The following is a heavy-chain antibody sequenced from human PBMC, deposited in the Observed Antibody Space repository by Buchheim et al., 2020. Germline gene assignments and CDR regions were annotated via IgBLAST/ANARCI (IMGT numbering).Heavy chain of an antibody. CDR1: GFTFSSYA. Sequence: EVQLLESGGGLVQPGGSLRLSCAASGFTFSSYAMSWVRQAPGKGLEWVSAISGSGGSSYYADSVKGRLTLSRDNSKNTLYLQMNSRIAEDTAVDYCARDYYDSSGYPYYYYYGMDVWGQGTT. CDR3: ARDYYDSSGYPYYYYYGMDV. D-gene: IGHD3-22*01. CDR2: ISGSGGSS. J-gene: IGHJ6*02. V-gene: IGHV3-23*01.